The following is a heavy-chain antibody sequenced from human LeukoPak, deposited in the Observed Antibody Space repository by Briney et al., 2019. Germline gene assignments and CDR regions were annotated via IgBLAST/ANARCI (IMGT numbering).Heavy chain of an antibody. D-gene: IGHD4-23*01. Sequence: SETLCLTCTVSGGSINSYYWSWIRQPAGKGLEWIGRIYSSGSTNYNPSLKSRVSMSVDTSKNQFSLKLTSVTAADTAVYYCARGGKATVVTMWGQGILVTVSS. J-gene: IGHJ4*02. CDR3: ARGGKATVVTM. V-gene: IGHV4-4*07. CDR2: IYSSGST. CDR1: GGSINSYY.